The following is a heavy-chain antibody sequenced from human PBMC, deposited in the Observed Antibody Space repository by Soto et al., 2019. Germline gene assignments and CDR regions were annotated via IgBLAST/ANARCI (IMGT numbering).Heavy chain of an antibody. Sequence: PSETLSLTCSVSGGSVSSSSYYWTWIRHPPGQGLEWIAYISYTGDTNYNPSLKSRVTLSIDTSKNQFSLNLRSATAADTAVYYCARDRVVDFRTPGPWSSIDLWGRGTLVTVSS. V-gene: IGHV4-61*01. J-gene: IGHJ2*01. CDR2: ISYTGDT. CDR1: GGSVSSSSYY. D-gene: IGHD3-10*01. CDR3: ARDRVVDFRTPGPWSSIDL.